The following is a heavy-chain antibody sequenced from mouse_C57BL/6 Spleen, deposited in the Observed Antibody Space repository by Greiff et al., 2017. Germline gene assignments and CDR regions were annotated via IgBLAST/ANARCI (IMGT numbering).Heavy chain of an antibody. Sequence: EVQLQESGPELVKPGASVKIPCKASGYTFTDYNMDWVKQSHGKSLEWIGDINPSNGGTIYNQKFKGKATLTVDKSSSTAYMELRSLTSEDTAVYYCARESYDDAMDYWGQGTLVTVSS. CDR1: GYTFTDYN. CDR2: INPSNGGT. J-gene: IGHJ4*01. CDR3: ARESYDDAMDY. V-gene: IGHV1-18*01. D-gene: IGHD2-12*01.